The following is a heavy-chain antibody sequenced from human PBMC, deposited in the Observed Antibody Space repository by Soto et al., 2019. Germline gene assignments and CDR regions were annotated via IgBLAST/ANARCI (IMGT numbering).Heavy chain of an antibody. CDR2: IIPFLDKT. D-gene: IGHD1-26*01. J-gene: IGHJ5*02. CDR1: GGSLSSYP. Sequence: QVLLVQSGAELKKPGSSLTISCTSSGGSLSSYPISWLRQAPVHGLEWMGRIIPFLDKTDYAQKFQGRVTFTADKSTTTVYLELSCLSSDDTGVEYCALPVGAGVGYHWFEPLGLGTLVTVSS. V-gene: IGHV1-69*02. CDR3: ALPVGAGVGYHWFEP.